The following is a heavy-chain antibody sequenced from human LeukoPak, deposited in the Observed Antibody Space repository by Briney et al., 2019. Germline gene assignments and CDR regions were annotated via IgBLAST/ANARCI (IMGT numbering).Heavy chain of an antibody. Sequence: PGGSLRLSCAASGFTFSSYAMHWVRQAPGKGLEWVAVISYDGSNKYYADSVKGRFTISRDNFKNTLYLQMNSLRAEDTAVYYCARPPPYSSSWYDYYYGMDVWGQGTTVTVSS. CDR2: ISYDGSNK. V-gene: IGHV3-30-3*01. J-gene: IGHJ6*02. CDR1: GFTFSSYA. CDR3: ARPPPYSSSWYDYYYGMDV. D-gene: IGHD6-13*01.